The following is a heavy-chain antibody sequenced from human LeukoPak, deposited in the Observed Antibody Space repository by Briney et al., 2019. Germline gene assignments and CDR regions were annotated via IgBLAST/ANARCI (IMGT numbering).Heavy chain of an antibody. D-gene: IGHD2-15*01. Sequence: SETLSLTCAVSGGSISSSNWWGWVRQPPGKGLEWIGEIYHSGSTYYNPSLKSRVTISVDTSKNQFSLKLSSVTAADTAVYYCARETVVVGFDYWGQGTLVTVSS. CDR3: ARETVVVGFDY. V-gene: IGHV4-4*02. J-gene: IGHJ4*02. CDR1: GGSISSSNW. CDR2: IYHSGST.